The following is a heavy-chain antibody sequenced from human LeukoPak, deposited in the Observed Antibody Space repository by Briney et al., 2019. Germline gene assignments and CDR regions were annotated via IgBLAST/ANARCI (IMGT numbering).Heavy chain of an antibody. J-gene: IGHJ4*02. CDR2: IYPGDSDT. Sequence: AGESLKISCKGSGYSFTSYWIGWVRQMPGRGLEWMGIIYPGDSDTRYSPSFQGQVTISVDKSISTAYLQWSSLKASDTAMYYCARRFDGGYDYYYFDYWGQGTLVTVSS. CDR3: ARRFDGGYDYYYFDY. CDR1: GYSFTSYW. V-gene: IGHV5-51*01. D-gene: IGHD5-12*01.